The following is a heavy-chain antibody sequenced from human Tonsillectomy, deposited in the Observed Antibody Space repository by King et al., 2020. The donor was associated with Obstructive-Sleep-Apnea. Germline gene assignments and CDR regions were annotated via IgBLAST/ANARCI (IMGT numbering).Heavy chain of an antibody. Sequence: VQLVESGAGVVQPGRSLRLSCAASGFTFSSYGIHWVRQAPGKGLEWVAFIGYDGSRKYFADSVKGRFTISRDNSKNTVYLQMNSLRAEDTAVYYCAKDPGPDHQTSFRYWCQGTLVTVSS. CDR1: GFTFSSYG. D-gene: IGHD1-14*01. CDR2: IGYDGSRK. CDR3: AKDPGPDHQTSFRY. J-gene: IGHJ4*02. V-gene: IGHV3-30*02.